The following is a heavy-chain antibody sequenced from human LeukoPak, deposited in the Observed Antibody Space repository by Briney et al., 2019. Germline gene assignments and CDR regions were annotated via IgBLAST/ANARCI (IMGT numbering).Heavy chain of an antibody. CDR3: VGAAADTTPRP. CDR1: GFTLSNYW. CDR2: VSNDGSST. D-gene: IGHD6-13*01. V-gene: IGHV3-74*01. Sequence: GGSLRLSCAASGFTLSNYWMHWVRQGPGKGLVWVSRVSNDGSSTVYADSVRGRFTISRDNAKNTLYLQMNSLRAEDTAVYYCVGAAADTTPRPWGQGTLVTVSS. J-gene: IGHJ4*02.